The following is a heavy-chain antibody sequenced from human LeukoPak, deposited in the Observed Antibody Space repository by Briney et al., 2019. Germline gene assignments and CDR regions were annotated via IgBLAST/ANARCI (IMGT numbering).Heavy chain of an antibody. V-gene: IGHV4-59*08. CDR2: IYNSGDK. J-gene: IGHJ4*02. D-gene: IGHD6-19*01. CDR1: GGSISGYY. CDR3: ARHRDYGSGWYGFDS. Sequence: SETLSLTCTVSGGSISGYYWSWVRQPPGKGLEWIAYIYNSGDKNHNPSLKSRVTISVDTSKNQFYLRLRSVTATDTAVYYCARHRDYGSGWYGFDSWGQGTLVTVSS.